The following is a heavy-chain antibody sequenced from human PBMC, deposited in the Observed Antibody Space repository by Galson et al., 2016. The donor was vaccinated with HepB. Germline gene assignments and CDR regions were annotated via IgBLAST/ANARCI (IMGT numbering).Heavy chain of an antibody. Sequence: SETLSLTCAVSGGSIHSNNYSWGWIRQPPGKGLEWIGTICYCGNTYYNLSLKSRATMSVDTSKNQFSLKLTSVTAADTALYFCVRHDITILGVVISDNWFDSWGQGILVTVSS. CDR2: ICYCGNT. CDR1: GGSIHSNNYS. CDR3: VRHDITILGVVISDNWFDS. D-gene: IGHD3-3*01. J-gene: IGHJ5*01. V-gene: IGHV4-39*01.